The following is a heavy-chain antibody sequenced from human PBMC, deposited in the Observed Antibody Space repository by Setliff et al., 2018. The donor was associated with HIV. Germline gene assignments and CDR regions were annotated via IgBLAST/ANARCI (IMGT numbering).Heavy chain of an antibody. J-gene: IGHJ4*02. CDR1: GYTFISYY. V-gene: IGHV1-46*03. CDR3: ASGFRATVPDY. D-gene: IGHD4-17*01. Sequence: ASVKVSCKASGYTFISYYIHWVRQAPGQGLEWMGIINSSGDSTSYAQKFQGRVTMTRDTSTSTVYMELSSLTYEDTTIYYCASGFRATVPDYWGQGTLVTVSS. CDR2: INSSGDST.